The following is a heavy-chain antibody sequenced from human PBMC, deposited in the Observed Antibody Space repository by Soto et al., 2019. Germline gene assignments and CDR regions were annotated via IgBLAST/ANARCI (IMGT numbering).Heavy chain of an antibody. J-gene: IGHJ6*02. CDR1: GFNFRNFG. CDR2: VWYDGTNK. Sequence: QVQLVESGGGVVQPGRSLRLSCAASGFNFRNFGMHWVRQAPGKGLEWVAVVWYDGTNKYYAESLEGRLSISRDNSKNTLYREMNRLRVEDTAVYYCARDGDMAGGTPPKNYAMDVWGQGTTVTVSS. CDR3: ARDGDMAGGTPPKNYAMDV. D-gene: IGHD2-15*01. V-gene: IGHV3-33*01.